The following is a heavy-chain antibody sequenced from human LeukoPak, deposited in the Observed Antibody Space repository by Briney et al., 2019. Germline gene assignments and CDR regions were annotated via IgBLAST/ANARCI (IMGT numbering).Heavy chain of an antibody. V-gene: IGHV4-61*02. CDR3: ARAYCGGDCYSPEARSPKHAFDI. J-gene: IGHJ3*02. D-gene: IGHD2-21*02. Sequence: SETLSLTCTVSGGSISSGSYYWSWIRQPAGKGLEWIGRIYIRGSTNYNPSLKSRVTISVDTSKNQFSLKLSSVTAADTAVYYCARAYCGGDCYSPEARSPKHAFDIWGQGTMVTVSS. CDR1: GGSISSGSYY. CDR2: IYIRGST.